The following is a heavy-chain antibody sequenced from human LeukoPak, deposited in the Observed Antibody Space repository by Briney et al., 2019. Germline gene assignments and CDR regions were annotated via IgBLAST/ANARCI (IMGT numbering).Heavy chain of an antibody. CDR2: ISYDGSNK. V-gene: IGHV3-30*03. D-gene: IGHD3-22*01. Sequence: GGSLRLSCAASGFTFSSYGMHWVRQAPGKGLEWVAVISYDGSNKYYADSVKGRFTISRDNSKNTLYLQMNSLRAEDTAVYYCGAWYYYDSSGREDDDYWGQGTLVTVSS. J-gene: IGHJ4*02. CDR3: GAWYYYDSSGREDDDY. CDR1: GFTFSSYG.